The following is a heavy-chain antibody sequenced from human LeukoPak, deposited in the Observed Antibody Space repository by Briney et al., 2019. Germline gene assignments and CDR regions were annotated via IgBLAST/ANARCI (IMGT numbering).Heavy chain of an antibody. CDR1: GYTFTSYY. Sequence: GASVKVSCKASGYTFTSYYMHWVRQAPGQGLEWMGIINPSGGSTSYAQKFQGRVTMTRDTSTSTVYMELSSLRSEDTAVYYCAREGKPTDYDFWSGYYTSRRDAFDIWGQGTMVTVSS. D-gene: IGHD3-3*01. V-gene: IGHV1-46*01. J-gene: IGHJ3*02. CDR2: INPSGGST. CDR3: AREGKPTDYDFWSGYYTSRRDAFDI.